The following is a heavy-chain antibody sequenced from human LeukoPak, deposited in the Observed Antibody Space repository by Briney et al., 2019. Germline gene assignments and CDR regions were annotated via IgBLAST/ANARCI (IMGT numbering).Heavy chain of an antibody. J-gene: IGHJ4*02. D-gene: IGHD7-27*01. CDR2: ISGSGGST. Sequence: GGSLRLSCAASGFTFSNYAMTWVRQAPGKGLEWVSAISGSGGSTYYADSVKGRFTISRDNSKNTLYLQMNSLRAEDTAVYYCANALTGDDYWGQGTLVTVSS. CDR1: GFTFSNYA. CDR3: ANALTGDDY. V-gene: IGHV3-23*01.